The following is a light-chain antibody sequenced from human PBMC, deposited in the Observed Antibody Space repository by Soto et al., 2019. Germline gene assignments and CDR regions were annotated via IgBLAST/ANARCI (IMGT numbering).Light chain of an antibody. CDR2: SSN. Sequence: QAVVTQPPSASGTPGQRVTISCSGSSSNIGSYSVNWYQQLPGTAPKLLIYSSNQRPSGAPDRFSGSKSGTSASLAISGLQSEDEADYYCAAWDDSLNGVVFGGGTQLTVL. CDR1: SSNIGSYS. V-gene: IGLV1-44*01. CDR3: AAWDDSLNGVV. J-gene: IGLJ2*01.